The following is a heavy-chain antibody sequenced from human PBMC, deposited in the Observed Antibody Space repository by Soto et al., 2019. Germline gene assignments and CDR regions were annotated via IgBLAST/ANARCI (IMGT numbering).Heavy chain of an antibody. J-gene: IGHJ5*02. D-gene: IGHD6-13*01. CDR2: INHSGST. Sequence: QVQLQQWGAGLLKPSETRSLTCAVYGGSFSGYYWSWIRQPPGKGLEWIGEINHSGSTNYNPSLKSRVTISVDTSKNQFSLKLSSVTAADTAVYYCASWYSSGWYGGNWFDPWGQGTLVTVSS. CDR1: GGSFSGYY. CDR3: ASWYSSGWYGGNWFDP. V-gene: IGHV4-34*01.